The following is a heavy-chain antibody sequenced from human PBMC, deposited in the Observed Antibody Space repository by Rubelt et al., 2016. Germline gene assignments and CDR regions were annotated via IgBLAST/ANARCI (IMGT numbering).Heavy chain of an antibody. J-gene: IGHJ4*02. CDR3: ARCRRAGGAVAGTWDY. D-gene: IGHD6-19*01. Sequence: VQLVQSGAEVKKPGASVKVSCKASGYTFTSYGISWVRQAPGQGLEWMGWISAYDGNTNYAQKRQGRVNTTTDTSTSTAYMELRSLRSDDTAVYYCARCRRAGGAVAGTWDYWGQGTLVTVSS. CDR1: GYTFTSYG. CDR2: ISAYDGNT. V-gene: IGHV1-18*01.